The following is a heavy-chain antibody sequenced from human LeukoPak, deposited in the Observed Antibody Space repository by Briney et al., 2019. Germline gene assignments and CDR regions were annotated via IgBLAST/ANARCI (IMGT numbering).Heavy chain of an antibody. CDR3: ARGVYYYDSSGYYYFDY. CDR2: IYYSGST. V-gene: IGHV4-61*01. D-gene: IGHD3-22*01. J-gene: IGHJ4*02. Sequence: TASQTLSLTCTVSGGSISSGSYYWSWIRQPPGKGLEWIGYIYYSGSTNCNPSLKSRVTISVDTSKNQFSLKLSSVTAADTAVYYCARGVYYYDSSGYYYFDYWGQGTLVTVSS. CDR1: GGSISSGSYY.